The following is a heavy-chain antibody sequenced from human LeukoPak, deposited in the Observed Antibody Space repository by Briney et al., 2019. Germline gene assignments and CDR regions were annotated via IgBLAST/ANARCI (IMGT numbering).Heavy chain of an antibody. CDR2: IYYSGST. D-gene: IGHD3-10*01. Sequence: SETLSLTCTVSGGSISSYYWSWIRQPPGKGLEWIGYIYYSGSTNYNPSLKSRVTISVDTSKNQFSLKLSSVTAADTAVYYCARGRQTRTYYGSGSKYPGWFDPWGQGTLVTVSS. J-gene: IGHJ5*02. CDR3: ARGRQTRTYYGSGSKYPGWFDP. V-gene: IGHV4-59*12. CDR1: GGSISSYY.